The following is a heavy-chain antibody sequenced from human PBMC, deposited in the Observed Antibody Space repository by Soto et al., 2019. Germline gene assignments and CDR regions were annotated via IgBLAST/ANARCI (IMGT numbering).Heavy chain of an antibody. V-gene: IGHV2-5*02. D-gene: IGHD2-15*01. Sequence: QITLKESGPPLVKPTQTLTLTCTFSGFSLSTSGVGVAWIRQPPGEALEWLALIYWDADKRYRPSLESRLTITKDTSKNQVVLTMNNMDSVDTATYYCAYLPCSGGSCYWFSFSGMDVWGQGTTVTVSS. CDR2: IYWDADK. J-gene: IGHJ6*02. CDR1: GFSLSTSGVG. CDR3: AYLPCSGGSCYWFSFSGMDV.